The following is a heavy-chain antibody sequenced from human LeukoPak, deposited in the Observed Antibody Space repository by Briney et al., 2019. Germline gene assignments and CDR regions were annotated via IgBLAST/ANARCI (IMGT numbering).Heavy chain of an antibody. CDR1: GFTFSSYS. V-gene: IGHV3-21*01. CDR2: ISSSSSNI. J-gene: IGHJ4*02. D-gene: IGHD3-3*01. Sequence: GGSLRLSCAASGFTFSSYSMNWVRQAPGKGLEWVSSISSSSSNIYYADSVKGRFTISRDNAKNSLYLQMNSLRAEDTAVYYCARHAGLRFLEWLLPTDYWGQGTLVTVSS. CDR3: ARHAGLRFLEWLLPTDY.